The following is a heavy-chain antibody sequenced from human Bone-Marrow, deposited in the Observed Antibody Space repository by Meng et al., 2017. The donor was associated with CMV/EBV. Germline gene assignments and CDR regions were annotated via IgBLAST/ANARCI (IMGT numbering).Heavy chain of an antibody. D-gene: IGHD3-9*01. CDR3: ARDPYDILTGRPIPRMDV. V-gene: IGHV1-2*02. J-gene: IGHJ6*02. CDR2: SNPNSGGT. CDR1: GYTFPGYY. Sequence: ASVKVSCKASGYTFPGYYMHWVRQAPGQGLEWMGWSNPNSGGTNYAQKFQGRVTMTRDTSISTAYMELSSLRSEDTAVYYCARDPYDILTGRPIPRMDVWGQGTTVTVSS.